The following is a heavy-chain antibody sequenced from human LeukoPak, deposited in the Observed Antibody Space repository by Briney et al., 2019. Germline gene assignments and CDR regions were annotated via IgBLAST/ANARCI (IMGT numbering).Heavy chain of an antibody. J-gene: IGHJ4*02. CDR2: INHSGST. V-gene: IGHV4-34*01. CDR1: GGSSSGYY. Sequence: PSETLSLTCAVYGGSSSGYYWSWIRQPPGKGLEWIGEINHSGSTNYNPSLKSRVTISVDTSKNQFSLKLSSVTAADTAVYYCARWYYDILTGPGGMDYWGQGTLVTVSS. D-gene: IGHD3-9*01. CDR3: ARWYYDILTGPGGMDY.